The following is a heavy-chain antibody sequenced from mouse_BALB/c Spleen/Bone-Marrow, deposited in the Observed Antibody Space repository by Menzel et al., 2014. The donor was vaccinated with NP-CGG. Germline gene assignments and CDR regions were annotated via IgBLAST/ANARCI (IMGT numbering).Heavy chain of an antibody. CDR3: ARNFPFDY. J-gene: IGHJ2*01. Sequence: QVQLQQSGAELARPGASVKLSCKASGYTFTSYWMQWVKQRPGQGLEWIGAIYPGDGDTGYTQKFKGKATLTADKSSTTAYMQLSSLTSEDSAVYYCARNFPFDYWGQGTTLPVS. CDR1: GYTFTSYW. V-gene: IGHV1-87*01. CDR2: IYPGDGDT.